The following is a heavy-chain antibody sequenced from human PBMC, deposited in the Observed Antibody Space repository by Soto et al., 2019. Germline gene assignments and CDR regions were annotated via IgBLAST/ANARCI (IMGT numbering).Heavy chain of an antibody. D-gene: IGHD3-10*01. V-gene: IGHV3-7*05. CDR3: ARDGSGGYCAGCRDAFDI. J-gene: IGHJ3*02. Sequence: GGSLRLSCAASGFTFSSYWMSWVRQAPGKGLEWVANIKQDGSEKYYVDSVKGRFTISRDNAKNSLYLQMNSLRAEDTAVYYCARDGSGGYCAGCRDAFDIWGQGTMVTVS. CDR2: IKQDGSEK. CDR1: GFTFSSYW.